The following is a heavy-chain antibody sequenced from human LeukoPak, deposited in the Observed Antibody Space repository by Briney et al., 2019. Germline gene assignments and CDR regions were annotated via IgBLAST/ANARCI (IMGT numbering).Heavy chain of an antibody. Sequence: PGGCLRLSCAASGFTFSSYWMSWVRQAPGKGLEWVANIKQDGSEKYYVDSVKGRFTISRDNAKNSLYLQMSSLRAEDTAVYYCARTYYYASGSYWPWGQGTLVTVSS. CDR2: IKQDGSEK. CDR1: GFTFSSYW. V-gene: IGHV3-7*03. CDR3: ARTYYYASGSYWP. J-gene: IGHJ4*02. D-gene: IGHD3-10*01.